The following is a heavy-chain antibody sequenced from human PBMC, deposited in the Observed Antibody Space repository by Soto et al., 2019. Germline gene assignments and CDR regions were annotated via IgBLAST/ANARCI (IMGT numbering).Heavy chain of an antibody. D-gene: IGHD6-13*01. CDR3: ARDRAAGGY. Sequence: EVQLVESGGGLAQPGGSLRLSCVASGFSFSDYEMNWVRQAPGKGLEWVAYISSGGSTMHYADSVRGRFTVSRDNARNSLYLQMNTLSVEVTALYYCARDRAAGGYWGQGTLVTVSS. CDR1: GFSFSDYE. J-gene: IGHJ4*02. CDR2: ISSGGSTM. V-gene: IGHV3-48*03.